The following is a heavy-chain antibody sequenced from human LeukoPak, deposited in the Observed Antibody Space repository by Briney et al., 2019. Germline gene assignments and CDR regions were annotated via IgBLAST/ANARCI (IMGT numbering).Heavy chain of an antibody. Sequence: GGSLRLSCAASGFTFSDYSMNWGRQAPGKGLGWGSTISSGGTAIFYAVSVKGRFTISRDNAGNSLYLQMNILRAEDTAVYYCARGKRIVGAQRYYYMDVWGKGTTVTVSS. CDR2: ISSGGTAI. J-gene: IGHJ6*03. D-gene: IGHD1-26*01. CDR1: GFTFSDYS. V-gene: IGHV3-21*01. CDR3: ARGKRIVGAQRYYYMDV.